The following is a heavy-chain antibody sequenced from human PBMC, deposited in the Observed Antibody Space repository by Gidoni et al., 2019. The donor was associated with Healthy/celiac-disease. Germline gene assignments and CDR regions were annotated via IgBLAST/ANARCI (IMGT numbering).Heavy chain of an antibody. CDR2: ISSSSSHI. J-gene: IGHJ6*02. D-gene: IGHD3-3*01. CDR3: ARRDTIPYYYGMDV. CDR1: GFTFRSYS. Sequence: EVQLVESGGGLVQPGGSLRLSCAASGFTFRSYSMNWVRQAPGKGLEGVSYISSSSSHIYYADSVKGRVTISRDNAKNSLYLQMNSLRAEDTAVYYCARRDTIPYYYGMDVWGQGTTVTVSS. V-gene: IGHV3-48*04.